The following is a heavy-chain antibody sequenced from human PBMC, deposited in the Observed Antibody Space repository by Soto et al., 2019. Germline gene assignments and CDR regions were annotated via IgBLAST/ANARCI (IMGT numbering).Heavy chain of an antibody. CDR1: GYSFTSYW. Sequence: GESLKISCKGSGYSFTSYWIGWVRQMPGKGLEWMGIIYPGDSDTRYSPSFQGQVTISADKSISTAYLQWSSLKASDTAMYYCARHYYDFWSGYSYYFDYWGQGTLVTVSS. CDR3: ARHYYDFWSGYSYYFDY. CDR2: IYPGDSDT. V-gene: IGHV5-51*01. D-gene: IGHD3-3*01. J-gene: IGHJ4*02.